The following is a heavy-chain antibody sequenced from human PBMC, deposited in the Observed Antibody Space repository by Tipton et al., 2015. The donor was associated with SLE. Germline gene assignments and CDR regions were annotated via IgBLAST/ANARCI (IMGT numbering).Heavy chain of an antibody. CDR3: ARDNEFGGLWFREARKYTSHRGDAFDI. J-gene: IGHJ3*02. V-gene: IGHV3-30*14. CDR2: ISYDGSNK. CDR1: GFTFSTYV. D-gene: IGHD3-10*01. Sequence: QLVQSGGGVVQPGRSLRLSCAASGFTFSTYVMHWVRQAPGKGLEWVAFISYDGSNKYYADSVKGRFTISRDTSMNTLYLQMNSLRPEDTAVYFCARDNEFGGLWFREARKYTSHRGDAFDIWGQGTMVTVSS.